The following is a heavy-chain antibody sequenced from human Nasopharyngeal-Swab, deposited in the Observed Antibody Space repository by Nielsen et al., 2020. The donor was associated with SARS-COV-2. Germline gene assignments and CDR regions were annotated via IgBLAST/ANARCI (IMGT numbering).Heavy chain of an antibody. D-gene: IGHD6-19*01. J-gene: IGHJ6*03. CDR3: AKSPPRGWGYYYYMDV. V-gene: IGHV4-39*01. CDR2: IYYSGST. Sequence: WIRQPPGKGLEWIGSIYYSGSTYYNPSLKSRVTISVDTSKNQFSLKLSSVTAADTAVHYCAKSPPRGWGYYYYMDVWGKGTTVTVSS.